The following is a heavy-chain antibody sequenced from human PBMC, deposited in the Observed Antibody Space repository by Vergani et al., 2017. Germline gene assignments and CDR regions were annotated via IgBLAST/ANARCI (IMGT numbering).Heavy chain of an antibody. D-gene: IGHD3-10*01. CDR3: ARGGGKRITMVRGVIWFDP. CDR1: GGTFSSYA. CDR2: IIPIFGTA. J-gene: IGHJ5*02. Sequence: QVQLVQSGAEVKTPGSSVKVSCKASGGTFSSYAISWVRQAPGQGLEWMGGIIPIFGTANYSQKFQGRFTITADESTSTAYMELSSLRSEDTAVYYCARGGGKRITMVRGVIWFDPWGQGTLVTVSS. V-gene: IGHV1-69*01.